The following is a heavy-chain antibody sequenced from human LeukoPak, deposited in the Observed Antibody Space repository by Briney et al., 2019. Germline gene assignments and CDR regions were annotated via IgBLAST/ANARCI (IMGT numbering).Heavy chain of an antibody. J-gene: IGHJ3*02. Sequence: SETLSLTCTVSGGSVSSGSYYWSWIRQPPGKGLEWIGYIYYSGSTNYNPSLKSRVTISVDTSKNQFSLKLSSVTAADTAVFYCARVASGYDVFDIWGQGTMVTVSS. CDR2: IYYSGST. D-gene: IGHD3-3*01. CDR3: ARVASGYDVFDI. CDR1: GGSVSSGSYY. V-gene: IGHV4-61*01.